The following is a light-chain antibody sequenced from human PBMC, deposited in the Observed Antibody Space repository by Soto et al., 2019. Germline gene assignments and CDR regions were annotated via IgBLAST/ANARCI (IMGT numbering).Light chain of an antibody. V-gene: IGLV2-14*03. Sequence: QSVLTQPASVSGSPGQSITISCTGTSSDVGGYDYVSWYQQHPGKAPKLMIYEVTNRPSGVSNRFSGSKSGNTASLTISGLQAEDEADYYCSSYTRSSIPVFGTGTKVT. CDR1: SSDVGGYDY. CDR3: SSYTRSSIPV. CDR2: EVT. J-gene: IGLJ1*01.